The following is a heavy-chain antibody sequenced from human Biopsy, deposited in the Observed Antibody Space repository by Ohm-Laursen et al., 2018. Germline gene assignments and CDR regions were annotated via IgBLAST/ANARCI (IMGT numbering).Heavy chain of an antibody. J-gene: IGHJ2*01. CDR3: ARDRGYYSDRTVPGYFDL. CDR1: GDSISTYY. V-gene: IGHV4-59*01. D-gene: IGHD3-22*01. CDR2: IYYTGNT. Sequence: GTLSLTRTVSGDSISTYYWSWIRQPPGKGLQWIGYIYYTGNTDYNPSLQSRVTISVDTSKNHFSLRLRSMTPADTAMYYCARDRGYYSDRTVPGYFDLWGRGTLVTVSS.